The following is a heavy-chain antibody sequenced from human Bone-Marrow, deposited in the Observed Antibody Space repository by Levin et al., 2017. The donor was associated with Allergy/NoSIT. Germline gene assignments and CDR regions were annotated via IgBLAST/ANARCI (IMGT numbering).Heavy chain of an antibody. CDR1: GFTVSSNY. Sequence: GGSLRLSCAASGFTVSSNYMSWVRQAPGKGLEWVSVIYSGGSTYYADSVKGRFTISRDNSKNTLYLQMNSLRAEDTAVYYCARDHCSSTSCYTDPDYYYYGMDVWGQGTTVTVSS. J-gene: IGHJ6*02. CDR2: IYSGGST. D-gene: IGHD2-2*02. CDR3: ARDHCSSTSCYTDPDYYYYGMDV. V-gene: IGHV3-66*01.